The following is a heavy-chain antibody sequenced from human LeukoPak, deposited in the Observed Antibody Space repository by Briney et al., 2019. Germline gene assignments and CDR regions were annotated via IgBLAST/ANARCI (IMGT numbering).Heavy chain of an antibody. V-gene: IGHV1-2*02. D-gene: IGHD2-2*01. CDR1: GYTFTGYY. Sequence: ASVKVSCKASGYTFTGYYMHWVRQAPGQGLEWMGWINPNSGGTNYAQKFQGRVTMTRDTSISTAYMELSRLRSDDTAVYNCYQLLGATLFDPWVQGTLVTVSS. CDR3: YQLLGATLFDP. J-gene: IGHJ5*02. CDR2: INPNSGGT.